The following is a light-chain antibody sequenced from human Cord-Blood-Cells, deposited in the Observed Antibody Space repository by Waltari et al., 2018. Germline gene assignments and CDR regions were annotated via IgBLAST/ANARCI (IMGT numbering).Light chain of an antibody. CDR2: DAS. CDR1: QSISSW. J-gene: IGKJ2*01. V-gene: IGKV1-5*01. Sequence: DIQMTQSPSTLSASVGDRVTITCRASQSISSWLAWYQQKPGKAPKLLIYDASSLESGVPARFSGSGSGTEFTLTISSLQPDDFATYYCQQYNSYSPMYTFGQGTSMGIK. CDR3: QQYNSYSPMYT.